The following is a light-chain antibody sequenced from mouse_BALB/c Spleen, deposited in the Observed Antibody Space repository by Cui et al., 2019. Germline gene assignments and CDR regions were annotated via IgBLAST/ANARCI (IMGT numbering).Light chain of an antibody. CDR2: STS. J-gene: IGKJ4*01. Sequence: QIVLTQSPAIMSASLGERFTMTCTASSSVSSSSLHWYQQKPGSSPKLWIYSTSNLASGVPARFSGSGSGTSYSLTISSMEAEDAATYYCHQYHRSPFTFGSGTKLEIK. CDR3: HQYHRSPFT. CDR1: SSVSSSS. V-gene: IGKV4-74*01.